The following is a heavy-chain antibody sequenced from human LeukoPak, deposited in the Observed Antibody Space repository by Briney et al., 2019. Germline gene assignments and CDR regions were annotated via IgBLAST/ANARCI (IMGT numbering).Heavy chain of an antibody. CDR2: IYTSGST. D-gene: IGHD6-13*01. Sequence: SETLSLTCTASGGSISSYYWSWIRQPAGKGLEWIGRIYTSGSTNYNPSLKSRVTMSVDTSKNQFSLKLSSVTAADTAVYYCARGRYSSSWYRPDAFDIWGQGTMVTVSS. V-gene: IGHV4-4*07. CDR3: ARGRYSSSWYRPDAFDI. J-gene: IGHJ3*02. CDR1: GGSISSYY.